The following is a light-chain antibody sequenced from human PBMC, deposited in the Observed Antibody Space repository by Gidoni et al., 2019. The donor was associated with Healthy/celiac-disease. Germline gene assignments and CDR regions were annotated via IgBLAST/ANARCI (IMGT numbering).Light chain of an antibody. CDR1: SSDVGGYNY. CDR2: DVR. Sequence: QSALTQPASVSGCPGQSITIACTGTSSDVGGYNYVSWYQQHPGKAPKLMIYDVRNRPSGVSNRFSGSTSDNTASLTISGLQAEDEADYYCSSYTSSSTIVFGTGTKVTVL. CDR3: SSYTSSSTIV. J-gene: IGLJ1*01. V-gene: IGLV2-14*01.